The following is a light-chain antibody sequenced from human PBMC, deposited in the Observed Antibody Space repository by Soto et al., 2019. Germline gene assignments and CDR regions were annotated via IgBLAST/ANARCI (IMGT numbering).Light chain of an antibody. J-gene: IGKJ4*01. Sequence: DIQMTQSPSSLSASVGDRVTITCRASQSISGYLNWYQQKPGKAPKVLISGASTLHNGVPSRFSGRGSGTDFTLTISSLEPEDFAVYYCQQRMSWPLTFGGGTKVDIK. CDR1: QSISGY. CDR2: GAS. V-gene: IGKV1-39*01. CDR3: QQRMSWPLT.